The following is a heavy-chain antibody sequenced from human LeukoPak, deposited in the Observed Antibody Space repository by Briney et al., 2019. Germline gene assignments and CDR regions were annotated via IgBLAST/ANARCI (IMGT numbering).Heavy chain of an antibody. V-gene: IGHV3-66*02. CDR2: IYSGGST. J-gene: IGHJ6*03. Sequence: GGSLRLSCAASGFTVSSNHMSWVRQAPGKGLEWVSVIYSGGSTYYADSVKGRFTISRDNSKNTLYLQMNSLRAEDTAVYYCARDADYGGKGYYYYYYMDVWGKGTTVTVSS. CDR3: ARDADYGGKGYYYYYYMDV. CDR1: GFTVSSNH. D-gene: IGHD4-23*01.